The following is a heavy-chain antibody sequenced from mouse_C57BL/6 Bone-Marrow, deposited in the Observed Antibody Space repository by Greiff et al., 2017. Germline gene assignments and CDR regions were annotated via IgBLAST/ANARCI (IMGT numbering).Heavy chain of an antibody. CDR1: GYTFTSYW. V-gene: IGHV1-69*01. Sequence: QVQLQQPGAELVMPGASVKLSCKASGYTFTSYWMHWVKPRPGQGLEWIGEIDPSDSYTNYNQKFKGKSTLTVDKSSSTAYMQLSSLTSEDSAVYDCARGGYLAWFAYWGQGTLVTVSA. D-gene: IGHD2-3*01. CDR2: IDPSDSYT. J-gene: IGHJ3*01. CDR3: ARGGYLAWFAY.